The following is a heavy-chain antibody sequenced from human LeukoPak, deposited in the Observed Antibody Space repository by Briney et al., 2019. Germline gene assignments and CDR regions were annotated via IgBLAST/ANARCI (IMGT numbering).Heavy chain of an antibody. V-gene: IGHV4-39*01. D-gene: IGHD4-17*01. J-gene: IGHJ4*02. CDR3: TRRGGMTTVTH. Sequence: PGTPCLTCTVSGGSLSTSSYYWDWIRPPPGTGLGWSGSIYYSGSTYYNPSLKSRVTISVDTSKNQFSLKLSSVTAADTSVYYCTRRGGMTTVTHWGQGTLVTVSS. CDR2: IYYSGST. CDR1: GGSLSTSSYY.